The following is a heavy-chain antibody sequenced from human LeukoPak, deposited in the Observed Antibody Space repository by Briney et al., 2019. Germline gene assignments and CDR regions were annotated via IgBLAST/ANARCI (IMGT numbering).Heavy chain of an antibody. CDR2: IYSSGGT. Sequence: PSETLSLTCTVSGGSIRSYYWNWIRRPPGKGLEWIGYIYSSGGTNYNPSLKSRVTISVDTSKNQFSLKLTSVTAADTAVYYCARHNVYCRGGRCYPDWFDPWGLGTLVTVSS. V-gene: IGHV4-59*08. CDR1: GGSIRSYY. J-gene: IGHJ5*02. D-gene: IGHD2-15*01. CDR3: ARHNVYCRGGRCYPDWFDP.